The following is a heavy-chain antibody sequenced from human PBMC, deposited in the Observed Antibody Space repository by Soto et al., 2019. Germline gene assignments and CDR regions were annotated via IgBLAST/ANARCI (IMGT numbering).Heavy chain of an antibody. V-gene: IGHV3-30-3*01. CDR3: TRDPFSCGNDCYDDN. D-gene: IGHD2-21*02. CDR1: GFTFSRFA. J-gene: IGHJ4*02. Sequence: GGSLRLSCAVSGFTFSRFAMHWVRQAPGKGLEWVTYISFDGSDKSYADSVKGRFTISRDNSKNTLYLQLNSLRHEDTAVYYCTRDPFSCGNDCYDDNWGEGTLVTVSS. CDR2: ISFDGSDK.